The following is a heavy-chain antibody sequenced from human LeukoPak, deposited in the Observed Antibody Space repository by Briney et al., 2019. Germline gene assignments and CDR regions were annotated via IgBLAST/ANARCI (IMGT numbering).Heavy chain of an antibody. V-gene: IGHV3-48*02. Sequence: GGSLRLSCAASGFTFSSYSMNWVRQAPGKGLECVSFISSRSSTIYYAASVKGRFTISRDNAKDSLSLQMNSLRDEDTAVYYCARGPSSSWAREDNWGQGTLVTVSS. D-gene: IGHD6-13*01. J-gene: IGHJ4*02. CDR2: ISSRSSTI. CDR1: GFTFSSYS. CDR3: ARGPSSSWAREDN.